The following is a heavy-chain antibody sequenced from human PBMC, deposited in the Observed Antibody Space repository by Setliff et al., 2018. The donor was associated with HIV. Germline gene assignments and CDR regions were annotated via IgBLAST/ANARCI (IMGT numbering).Heavy chain of an antibody. D-gene: IGHD5-12*01. CDR3: ARVVGYSGYDFGYMDV. Sequence: GGSLRLSCAASGFIFSKYSLSWVRQAPGKGLEWVAVIWYDGSNKYYADSVNGRFTISRDNAKNSLYLQMNSLRAEDTAVYYCARVVGYSGYDFGYMDVWGKGTTVTVSS. V-gene: IGHV3-33*08. CDR2: IWYDGSNK. J-gene: IGHJ6*03. CDR1: GFIFSKYS.